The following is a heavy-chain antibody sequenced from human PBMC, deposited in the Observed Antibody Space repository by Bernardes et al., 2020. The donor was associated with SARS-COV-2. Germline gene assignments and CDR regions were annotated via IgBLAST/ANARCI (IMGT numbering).Heavy chain of an antibody. CDR1: GFTFSNYN. J-gene: IGHJ4*02. CDR2: ISSSSRHI. D-gene: IGHD3-22*01. CDR3: VRDDPSGYYTFGSASGSPNFFDY. Sequence: GGSLRLSCVVSGFTFSNYNLNWVRQAPGKGLEWVAAISSSSRHIYYADSVRGRFIISRDNAKESLFLQMNSLRAEDTAVYYCVRDDPSGYYTFGSASGSPNFFDYWGQGTLVTVSS. V-gene: IGHV3-21*01.